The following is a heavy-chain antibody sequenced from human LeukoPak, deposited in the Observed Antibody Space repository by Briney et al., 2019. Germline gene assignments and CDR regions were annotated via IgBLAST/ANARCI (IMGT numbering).Heavy chain of an antibody. Sequence: KPSETLSLTCAVSRYSISSGYHWAWIRQPPGKGLEWIGSIYRSGSAYYNPSLKSRVTISVDTSKNQFSLWVTSVTAADTAVYYCARVDYILDYWGQRTLVTVSS. D-gene: IGHD4-11*01. J-gene: IGHJ4*02. CDR2: IYRSGSA. V-gene: IGHV4-38-2*01. CDR1: RYSISSGYH. CDR3: ARVDYILDY.